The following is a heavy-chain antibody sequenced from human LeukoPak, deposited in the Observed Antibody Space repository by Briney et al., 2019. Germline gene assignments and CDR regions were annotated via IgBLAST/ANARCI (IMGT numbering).Heavy chain of an antibody. V-gene: IGHV4-30-4*01. CDR2: IYYIGST. CDR3: ARQKGIRGYCSSTSCWYYFDY. CDR1: GGSISSGDYY. J-gene: IGHJ4*02. Sequence: SETLSLTCTVSGGSISSGDYYWSWIRQPPGKGLEWIGYIYYIGSTYYNPSLKSRVTISVDTSKNQFSLKLSSVTAADTAVYYCARQKGIRGYCSSTSCWYYFDYWGQGTLVTVSS. D-gene: IGHD2-2*01.